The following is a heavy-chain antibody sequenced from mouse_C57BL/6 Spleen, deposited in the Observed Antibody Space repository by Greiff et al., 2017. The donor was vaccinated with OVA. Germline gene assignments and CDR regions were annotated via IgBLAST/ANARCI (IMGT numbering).Heavy chain of an antibody. D-gene: IGHD2-3*01. CDR3: ARSGAKGRIYDGYPYYFDY. J-gene: IGHJ2*01. CDR2: ILPGSGST. Sequence: QVQLQQSGAELMKPGASVKLSCKATGYTFTGYWIEWVKQRPGHGLEWIGEILPGSGSTNYNEKFKGKATFTADTSSNTAYMQLGSLTTEDSDIYYCARSGAKGRIYDGYPYYFDYWGQGTTRTVSS. V-gene: IGHV1-9*01. CDR1: GYTFTGYW.